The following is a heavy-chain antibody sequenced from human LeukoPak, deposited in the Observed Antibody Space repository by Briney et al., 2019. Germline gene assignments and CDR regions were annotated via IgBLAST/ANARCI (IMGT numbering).Heavy chain of an antibody. CDR1: GFTFSSYG. D-gene: IGHD3-3*01. Sequence: GGSLRLSCAASGFTFSSYGMHWVRQAPGKGLEWVAFIRYDGSNKYYADSVKGRFTISRDNSKNTLYVQMNSLRVEDTAIYYCAKDIGRRIFGEAYDAFDIWGQGTMLTVSS. CDR2: IRYDGSNK. CDR3: AKDIGRRIFGEAYDAFDI. J-gene: IGHJ3*02. V-gene: IGHV3-30*02.